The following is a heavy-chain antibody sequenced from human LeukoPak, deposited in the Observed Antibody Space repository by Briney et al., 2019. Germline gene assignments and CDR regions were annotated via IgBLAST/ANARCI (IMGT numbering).Heavy chain of an antibody. CDR1: RFTFRNYG. V-gene: IGHV3-30*03. J-gene: IGHJ6*02. CDR3: ARSGIAVAGTENYYYGMDV. Sequence: GTSLRLSCAASRFTFRNYGMHWVRQAPGKGLEWLTLISYDGSNQFYADSVKGRFAISRDNSKNTLYLQMNSLRVEDTAVYYCARSGIAVAGTENYYYGMDVWGQGTTVTVSS. D-gene: IGHD6-19*01. CDR2: ISYDGSNQ.